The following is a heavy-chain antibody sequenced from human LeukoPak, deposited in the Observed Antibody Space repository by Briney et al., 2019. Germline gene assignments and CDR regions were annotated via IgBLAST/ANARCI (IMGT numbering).Heavy chain of an antibody. CDR1: GSPFSGYY. V-gene: IGHV1-2*02. CDR2: INPNSGAT. J-gene: IGHJ4*02. D-gene: IGHD3-10*01. CDR3: ARVSDTDYYGSGSYLPKGFDY. Sequence: ASVKVSCTASGSPFSGYYMHWVRQAPGEGLEWMGWINPNSGATNYAQKFQGRVTMTRDTSISTVYMELRSLRSDDTAVYYCARVSDTDYYGSGSYLPKGFDYWGQGTLVTVSS.